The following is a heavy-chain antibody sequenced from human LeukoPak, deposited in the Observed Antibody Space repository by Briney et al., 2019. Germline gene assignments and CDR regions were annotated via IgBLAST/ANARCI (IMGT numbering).Heavy chain of an antibody. CDR2: IYHSGST. V-gene: IGHV4-38-2*02. CDR3: ARGAGGDYHRAYYYYMDV. Sequence: PSETLSLTCTVYGYSISSGYYWGWIRQPPGKGLEWIGSIYHSGSTYYNPSLKSRVTISVDTSKNQFSLKLSSVTAADTAVYYCARGAGGDYHRAYYYYMDVWGKGTTVTVSS. J-gene: IGHJ6*03. D-gene: IGHD4-17*01. CDR1: GYSISSGYY.